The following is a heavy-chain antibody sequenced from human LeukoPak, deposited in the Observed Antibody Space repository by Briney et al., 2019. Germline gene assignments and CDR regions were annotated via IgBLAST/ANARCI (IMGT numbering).Heavy chain of an antibody. D-gene: IGHD3-10*01. V-gene: IGHV3-66*01. Sequence: GGSLRLSCTASGFSFGDYAMSWVRQAPGKGLEWVSVIYSGGSTYYADSVKGRFTISRDNSKNTLYLQMNSLRAEDTAVYYCARGGGLWFGELFAYWGQGTLVTVSS. CDR3: ARGGGLWFGELFAY. CDR1: GFSFGDYA. CDR2: IYSGGST. J-gene: IGHJ4*02.